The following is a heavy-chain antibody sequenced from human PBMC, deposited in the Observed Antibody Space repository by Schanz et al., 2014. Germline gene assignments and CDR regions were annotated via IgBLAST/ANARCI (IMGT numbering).Heavy chain of an antibody. Sequence: EVQLVESGGGMVQPGGSLRLSCAASGFTFSDHYMDWVRQAPGKGLEWVGRITNKPNNYNTEYAASVKGRFTISRDDSRNSLYLQMSSLKTEDTAVYYCVRLDVHDYWGQGTLVNDS. CDR2: ITNKPNNYNT. J-gene: IGHJ4*02. D-gene: IGHD3-16*01. V-gene: IGHV3-72*01. CDR1: GFTFSDHY. CDR3: VRLDVHDY.